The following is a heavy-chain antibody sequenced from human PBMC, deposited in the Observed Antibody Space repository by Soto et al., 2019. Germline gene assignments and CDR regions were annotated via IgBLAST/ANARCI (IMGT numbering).Heavy chain of an antibody. Sequence: PGGSLRLSCAASGFTFSSYWMSWVRQAPGKGLEWVANIKQDGSEKYYVDSVKGRFTISRDNAKNSLYLQMNSLRAEDTAVYYCARGDDYGDFPRGHYYWGQGTLVTVSS. CDR3: ARGDDYGDFPRGHYY. CDR1: GFTFSSYW. CDR2: IKQDGSEK. V-gene: IGHV3-7*01. J-gene: IGHJ4*02. D-gene: IGHD4-17*01.